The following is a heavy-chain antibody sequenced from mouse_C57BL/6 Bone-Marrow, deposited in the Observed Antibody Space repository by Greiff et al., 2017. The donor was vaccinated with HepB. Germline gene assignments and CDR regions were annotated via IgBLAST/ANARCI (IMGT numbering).Heavy chain of an antibody. J-gene: IGHJ2*01. CDR3: ARAITTVVGPFDY. CDR2: INPNSGST. D-gene: IGHD1-1*01. V-gene: IGHV1-64*01. Sequence: QVQLQQPGAELVKPGASVKLSCKASGYTFTSYWMHWVKQRPGQGLEWIGMINPNSGSTNYNEKFKSKATLTVDKSSSTAYMQLSSLTSEDSAVYYCARAITTVVGPFDYWGQGTTLTVSS. CDR1: GYTFTSYW.